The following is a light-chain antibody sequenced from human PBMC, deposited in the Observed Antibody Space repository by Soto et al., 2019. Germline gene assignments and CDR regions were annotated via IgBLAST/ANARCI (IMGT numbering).Light chain of an antibody. Sequence: EVVLTQSPGTLSLSPGERVSLSCRAGQSVSSNYLAWYQQKPGQAPRLLIYGASNRATGIPDRFSGSGSGTDFTLTISRLEPEDFAVYYCQQYGSSGTFGQGTKVDIK. CDR3: QQYGSSGT. CDR2: GAS. J-gene: IGKJ1*01. CDR1: QSVSSNY. V-gene: IGKV3-20*01.